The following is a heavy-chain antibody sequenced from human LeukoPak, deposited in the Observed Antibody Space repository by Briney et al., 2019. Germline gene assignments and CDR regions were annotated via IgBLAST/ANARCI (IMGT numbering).Heavy chain of an antibody. Sequence: GGCLRLSCAATGLTFSSYPLSWVRQAPGKGLEWVSVISGSGGSTYYADSVKGRFTISRDDAKHTLYLQMNSLRAEDTAIYYCVRSGADTFYWGQGTLVTVSS. D-gene: IGHD1-26*01. CDR3: VRSGADTFY. CDR1: GLTFSSYP. J-gene: IGHJ4*02. CDR2: ISGSGGST. V-gene: IGHV3-23*01.